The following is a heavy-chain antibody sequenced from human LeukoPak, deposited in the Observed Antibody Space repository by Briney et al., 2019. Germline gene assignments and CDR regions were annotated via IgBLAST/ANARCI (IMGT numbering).Heavy chain of an antibody. Sequence: SVKVSCKVSGGTFTNYAISWVRQAPGQGLEWMGGIIPVFNTIDYAQKFRDRVTITADESTSTAYMRLSSLTSDDTAVYYCARDLGQHDYINYRPFDYWGQGTLVTVSS. CDR1: GGTFTNYA. CDR3: ARDLGQHDYINYRPFDY. J-gene: IGHJ4*02. D-gene: IGHD4-11*01. CDR2: IIPVFNTI. V-gene: IGHV1-69*13.